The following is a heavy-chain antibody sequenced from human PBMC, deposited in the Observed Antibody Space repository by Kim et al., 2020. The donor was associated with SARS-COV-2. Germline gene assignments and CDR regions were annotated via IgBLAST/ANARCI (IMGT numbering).Heavy chain of an antibody. Sequence: GGSLRLSCAASGFTFSSYSMNWVRQAPGKGLEWVSSISSSSSYIYYADSVKGRFTISRDNAKNSLYLQMNSLRAEDTAVYYCARDRFIIAAAADYYYYGMDVWGQGTTVTVSS. J-gene: IGHJ6*02. CDR1: GFTFSSYS. D-gene: IGHD6-13*01. V-gene: IGHV3-21*01. CDR3: ARDRFIIAAAADYYYYGMDV. CDR2: ISSSSSYI.